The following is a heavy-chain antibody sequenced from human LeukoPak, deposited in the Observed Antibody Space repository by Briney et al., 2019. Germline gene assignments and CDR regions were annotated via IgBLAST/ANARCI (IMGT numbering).Heavy chain of an antibody. J-gene: IGHJ4*02. V-gene: IGHV4-30-4*01. CDR1: GGSISSGDYY. D-gene: IGHD5-18*01. Sequence: SETLSLTCTVSGGSISSGDYYWSRIRQPPGKGLEWIGYIYYSGSTYYNPSLKSRVTISIDTSKNRFSLKLNSVTAADTAVYYCVSRATATGEFDYWGRGTLVTVSS. CDR2: IYYSGST. CDR3: VSRATATGEFDY.